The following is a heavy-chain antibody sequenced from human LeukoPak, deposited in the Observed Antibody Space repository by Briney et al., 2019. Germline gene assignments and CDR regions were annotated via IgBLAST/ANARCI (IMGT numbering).Heavy chain of an antibody. V-gene: IGHV4-39*01. CDR3: ASRADCSSTSCPYYYYYYGMDV. CDR2: IYYSGST. Sequence: SETLSLTCAVYGGSFSGYYWGWIRQPPGKGLEWIGSIYYSGSTYYNPSLKSRVTISVDTSKNQFSLKLSSVTAADTAVYYCASRADCSSTSCPYYYYYYGMDVWGQGTTVTVSS. J-gene: IGHJ6*02. CDR1: GGSFSGYY. D-gene: IGHD2-2*01.